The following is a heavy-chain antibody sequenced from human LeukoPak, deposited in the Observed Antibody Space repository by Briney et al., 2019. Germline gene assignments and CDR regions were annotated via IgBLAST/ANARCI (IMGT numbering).Heavy chain of an antibody. CDR1: GFTFSSYA. V-gene: IGHV3-23*01. CDR2: ISGSGTNT. D-gene: IGHD3-22*01. Sequence: GGSLRLSCAASGFTFSSYAMTWVRQAPGKGLEWVSGISGSGTNTYYADSVKGRFTISRDNSKNTLYLQMNSLRAEDTAAYYCTKGTYDSRGHFDYWGQGTLVSVSS. J-gene: IGHJ4*02. CDR3: TKGTYDSRGHFDY.